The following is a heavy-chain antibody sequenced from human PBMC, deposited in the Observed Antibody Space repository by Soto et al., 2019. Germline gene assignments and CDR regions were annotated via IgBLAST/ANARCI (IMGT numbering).Heavy chain of an antibody. CDR1: GYTFTSYY. J-gene: IGHJ6*02. V-gene: IGHV1-46*01. D-gene: IGHD3-9*01. Sequence: GRSVKVSCKASGYTFTSYYMHWVRQSPGQGLEWMGIINPSGGSTSYAQKFQGRVTMTRDTSTSTVYMELSSLRSEDTAVYYCARDQVLGILTGYPTVTYYYYGMEVWGQGTMVTVSS. CDR2: INPSGGST. CDR3: ARDQVLGILTGYPTVTYYYYGMEV.